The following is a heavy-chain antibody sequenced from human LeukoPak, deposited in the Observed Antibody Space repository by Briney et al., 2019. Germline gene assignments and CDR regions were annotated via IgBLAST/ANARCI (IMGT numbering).Heavy chain of an antibody. J-gene: IGHJ5*02. V-gene: IGHV3-21*01. CDR1: GFTFSTYS. CDR2: IGTSSSST. CDR3: VRIPNSANFPNWFDP. Sequence: GGSLRLSCATSGFTFSTYSMNWVRQAPGKGLECVSSIGTSSSSTYYADSVRGRFTISRDNARNSLYLQTNSLRAEDTAVYYCVRIPNSANFPNWFDPWGQGTLVTVSS. D-gene: IGHD2/OR15-2a*01.